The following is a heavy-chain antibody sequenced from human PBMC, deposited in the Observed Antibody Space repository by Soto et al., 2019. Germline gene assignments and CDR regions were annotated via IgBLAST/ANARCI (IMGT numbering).Heavy chain of an antibody. CDR1: GGSFSGYY. V-gene: IGHV4-34*01. Sequence: SETLSLTCAVYGGSFSGYYWSWIRQPPGKGLEWIGEINHSGSTNYNPSLKSRVTISVDTSKNQFSLKLSSVTAADTAVYYCARGRLVSRITFGGVIVGGFDYWGQGTLVTVSS. CDR3: ARGRLVSRITFGGVIVGGFDY. CDR2: INHSGST. D-gene: IGHD3-16*02. J-gene: IGHJ4*02.